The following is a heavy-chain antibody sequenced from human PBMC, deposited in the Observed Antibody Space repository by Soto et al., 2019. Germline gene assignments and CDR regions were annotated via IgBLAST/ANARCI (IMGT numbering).Heavy chain of an antibody. J-gene: IGHJ3*02. CDR1: GFTVSSNY. CDR2: IYSGGNT. Sequence: GGSLRLSCAFSGFTVSSNYMNWVRQAPGKGLEWVSFIYSGGNTYYADSVKGRFTISRDNSKNMSYLQMNSLRVEDTAVYYCAREVRVRGFAFDIWGQGTMVTVSS. CDR3: AREVRVRGFAFDI. D-gene: IGHD3-3*01. V-gene: IGHV3-66*01.